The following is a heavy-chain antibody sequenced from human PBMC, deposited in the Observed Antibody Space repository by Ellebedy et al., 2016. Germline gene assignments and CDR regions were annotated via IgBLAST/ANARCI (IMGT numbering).Heavy chain of an antibody. D-gene: IGHD3-10*01. V-gene: IGHV3-30-3*01. CDR2: ISHEGSTE. CDR3: AKDGCYYGSGIDGFDM. CDR1: GFTFTDYA. Sequence: GESLKISXGASGFTFTDYAMHWVRQAPGKGLEWVGVISHEGSTEYYADSVKGRFTISRDNSKNMVYLQMNSLRAEDTAVYYCAKDGCYYGSGIDGFDMWGQGTMVTVSS. J-gene: IGHJ3*02.